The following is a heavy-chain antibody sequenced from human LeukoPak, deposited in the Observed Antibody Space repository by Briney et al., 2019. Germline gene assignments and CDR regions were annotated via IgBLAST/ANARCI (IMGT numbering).Heavy chain of an antibody. CDR1: GGSLSGYY. D-gene: IGHD6-19*01. V-gene: IGHV4-34*01. CDR2: INHSGST. J-gene: IGHJ6*02. Sequence: PSETLSLTCAVYGGSLSGYYWSWIRQPPGKGLEWIGEINHSGSTNYNPSLKSRVTISVDTSKNQFSLKLSSVTAADTAVYYCASTSSGWPLYGMDVWGQGTTVTVSS. CDR3: ASTSSGWPLYGMDV.